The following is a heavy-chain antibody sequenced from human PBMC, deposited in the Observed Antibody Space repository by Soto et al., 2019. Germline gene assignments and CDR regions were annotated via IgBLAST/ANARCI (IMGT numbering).Heavy chain of an antibody. D-gene: IGHD6-13*01. J-gene: IGHJ6*02. CDR2: ISSSSSYI. CDR3: AREAAAYSYYYYGMDV. V-gene: IGHV3-21*01. Sequence: GESLKISCAASGFTFSSYSMNWVRQAQGKGLEWVSSISSSSSYIYYADSVKGGFTISRDNAKNSLYLQMDSLRAEDTAVYYCAREAAAYSYYYYGMDVWGQGTTVTVSS. CDR1: GFTFSSYS.